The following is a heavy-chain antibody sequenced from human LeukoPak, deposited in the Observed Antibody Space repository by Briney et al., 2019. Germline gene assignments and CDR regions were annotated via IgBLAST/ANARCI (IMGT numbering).Heavy chain of an antibody. Sequence: AGGSLRLSCEATGFTFSSYAMNWVRQAPGKGLEWVSVISNSGGATYYADSVKGRFTISRDNAKNSLYLQMNSLRAEDTALYYCARSRRGYSYVAFDYWGQGTLVTVSS. CDR3: ARSRRGYSYVAFDY. V-gene: IGHV3-23*01. CDR1: GFTFSSYA. J-gene: IGHJ4*02. D-gene: IGHD5-18*01. CDR2: ISNSGGAT.